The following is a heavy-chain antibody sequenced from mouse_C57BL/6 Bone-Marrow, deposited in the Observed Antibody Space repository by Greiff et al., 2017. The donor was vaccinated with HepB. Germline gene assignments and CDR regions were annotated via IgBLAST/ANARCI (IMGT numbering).Heavy chain of an antibody. CDR1: GYSFTGYY. D-gene: IGHD2-4*01. J-gene: IGHJ3*01. CDR3: AREPDYDVSWFAY. V-gene: IGHV1-42*01. CDR2: INPSTGGT. Sequence: VQLQQSGPELVKPGASVKISCKASGYSFTGYYMNWVKQSPEKSLEWIGEINPSTGGTTYNQKFKAKATLTVDKSSSTAYMQLKSLTSEDSAVYYCAREPDYDVSWFAYWGQGTLVTVAA.